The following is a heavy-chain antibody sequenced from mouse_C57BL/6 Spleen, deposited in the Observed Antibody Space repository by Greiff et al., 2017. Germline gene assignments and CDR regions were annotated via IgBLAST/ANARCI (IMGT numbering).Heavy chain of an antibody. CDR1: GYAFSSYW. V-gene: IGHV1-80*01. CDR2: IYPGDGDT. J-gene: IGHJ4*01. CDR3: ARYWLLRGAMDY. D-gene: IGHD2-3*01. Sequence: VQLQQSGAELVKPGASVKISCKASGYAFSSYWMNWVKQRPGKGLEWIGQIYPGDGDTNYNGKFKGKATLTADKSSSTASMQLSSLTSEDSAVYFCARYWLLRGAMDYWGQGTSVTVSS.